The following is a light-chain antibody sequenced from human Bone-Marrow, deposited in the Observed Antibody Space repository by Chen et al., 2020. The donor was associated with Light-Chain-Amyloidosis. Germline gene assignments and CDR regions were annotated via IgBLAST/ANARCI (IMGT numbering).Light chain of an antibody. V-gene: IGLV1-40*01. CDR3: QSYDSSLSGVV. CDR2: GNS. CDR1: SSNIGAGYD. J-gene: IGLJ3*02. Sequence: QSVLTHPPSASVAPGQRVTTSCTGRSSNIGAGYDVHWYRQLPGTAPKLLIYGNSNRPSGVPDRFSGSRSGTSASLAITGLQAEDEADYYCQSYDSSLSGVVFGGGTRLTVL.